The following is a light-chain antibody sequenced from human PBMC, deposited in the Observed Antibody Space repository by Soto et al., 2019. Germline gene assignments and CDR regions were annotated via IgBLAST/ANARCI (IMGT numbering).Light chain of an antibody. CDR1: QSLLHSNGYNY. CDR3: MQPLQSWT. V-gene: IGKV2-28*01. CDR2: LGS. Sequence: DIVMTQSPLSLPVTPGEPSSISLMSSQSLLHSNGYNYLDWYLQKPGQSPQLLIYLGSNRASGVPDRFSGSGSGTDFTLKISRVEAEDVGVYYCMQPLQSWTFGQGTKVDIK. J-gene: IGKJ1*01.